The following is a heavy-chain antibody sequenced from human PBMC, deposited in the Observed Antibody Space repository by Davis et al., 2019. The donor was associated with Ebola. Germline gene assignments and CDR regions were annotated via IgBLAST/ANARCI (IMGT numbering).Heavy chain of an antibody. CDR2: ISTSGTTI. V-gene: IGHV3-48*02. J-gene: IGHJ4*02. CDR1: GFTFSSYS. D-gene: IGHD6-13*01. Sequence: GGSLRLSCAASGFTFSSYSVNWVRQAPGKGLEWISYISTSGTTIYYADSVKGRFTISRDNAKNSLYLQMNSLRDDDTAVYYCAKARSSWTPFDYWGQGTLVTVSS. CDR3: AKARSSWTPFDY.